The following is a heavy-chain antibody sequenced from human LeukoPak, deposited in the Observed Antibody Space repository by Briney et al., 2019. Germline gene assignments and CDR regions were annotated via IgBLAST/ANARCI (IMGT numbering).Heavy chain of an antibody. V-gene: IGHV3-66*01. CDR3: ARDVIAAAGSDYFDY. D-gene: IGHD6-13*01. CDR2: IYSGCLT. Sequence: VGSLRLSCAASGFTVSSNYMSCVRQTPGKRLECVSVIYSGCLTYYAASVKGRFNIPRANSKNTLYLQMNSVSAEATAVYYCARDVIAAAGSDYFDYWGQGMLVTVSS. CDR1: GFTVSSNY. J-gene: IGHJ4*02.